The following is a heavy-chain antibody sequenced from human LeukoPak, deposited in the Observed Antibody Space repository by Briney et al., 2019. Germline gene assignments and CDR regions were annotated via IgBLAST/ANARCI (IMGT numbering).Heavy chain of an antibody. V-gene: IGHV3-23*01. CDR2: ISGSGGST. CDR3: AKACYYGSGNQFDY. Sequence: PGGSLRLSCAAPGFTFSSHAMSWVRQAPGKGLEWVSAISGSGGSTYYVDSVKGRLTISRDNAKNTLYLQMNSLRAEDTAVYYCAKACYYGSGNQFDYWGQGTLVTVSS. D-gene: IGHD3-10*01. J-gene: IGHJ4*02. CDR1: GFTFSSHA.